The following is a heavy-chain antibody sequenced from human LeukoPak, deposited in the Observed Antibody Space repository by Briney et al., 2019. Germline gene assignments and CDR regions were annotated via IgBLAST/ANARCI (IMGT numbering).Heavy chain of an antibody. V-gene: IGHV3-7*03. CDR3: ARSSYSSSSSV. J-gene: IGHJ3*01. CDR2: INSDGSEG. Sequence: GGSLRLSCAASGFTFRSHAMHWVRQAPGKGLEWVASINSDGSEGYYADVVKGRFTISRDNAKNSLYLQINSLRAEDTAVYYCARSSYSSSSSVWGQGTMVTVSS. CDR1: GFTFRSHA. D-gene: IGHD6-6*01.